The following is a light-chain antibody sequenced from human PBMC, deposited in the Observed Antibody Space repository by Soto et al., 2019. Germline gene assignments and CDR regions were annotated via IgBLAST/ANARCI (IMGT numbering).Light chain of an antibody. Sequence: EIVLTQSPATLSLSPGERATLSCRASQSVSSSLAWYQQKPGQTPRLLIYDVSNRATGIPARFSGSGAGTDFTLTVSSLEPEDFAVYYCQQRSNWPLTFGGGNKVEI. J-gene: IGKJ4*01. V-gene: IGKV3-11*01. CDR3: QQRSNWPLT. CDR2: DVS. CDR1: QSVSSS.